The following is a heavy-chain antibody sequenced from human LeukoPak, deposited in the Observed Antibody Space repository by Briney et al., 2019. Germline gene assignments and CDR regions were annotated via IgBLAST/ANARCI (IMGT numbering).Heavy chain of an antibody. D-gene: IGHD3-22*01. CDR2: IYHSGST. CDR3: ARAIYDSSGYSYHFDH. J-gene: IGHJ4*02. Sequence: SGTLSLTCAVSGGSISSSNWWSWVRQPPGKGLEWIGEIYHSGSTNYNPSLKSRVTISVDKSKNQFSLKLSSVTAADTAVYYCARAIYDSSGYSYHFDHWGQGTLVTVSS. CDR1: GGSISSSNW. V-gene: IGHV4-4*02.